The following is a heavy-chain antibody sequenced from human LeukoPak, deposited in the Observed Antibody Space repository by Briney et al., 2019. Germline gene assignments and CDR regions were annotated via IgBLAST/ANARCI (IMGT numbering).Heavy chain of an antibody. Sequence: ASVKVSCKASGYSFTSHGFSWVRQAPGQGLEWMGWISASSGTTNYAQTLQDRVTMTTDTHTNTAYMELRSLRSDDTAVYFCARGGGGYLPSTGYLEYWGQGTPVTVSS. CDR1: GYSFTSHG. D-gene: IGHD1-26*01. J-gene: IGHJ4*02. CDR3: ARGGGGYLPSTGYLEY. V-gene: IGHV1-18*04. CDR2: ISASSGTT.